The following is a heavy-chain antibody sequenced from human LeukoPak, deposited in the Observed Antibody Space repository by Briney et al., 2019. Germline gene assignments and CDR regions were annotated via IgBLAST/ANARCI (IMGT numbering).Heavy chain of an antibody. CDR2: ISWNSGSI. CDR3: AKADYYDSSGPKGFDY. CDR1: GFTFDDYA. J-gene: IGHJ4*02. V-gene: IGHV3-9*01. Sequence: GRSLRLSCAASGFTFDDYAMHWVRQAPGKGLEWVSGISWNSGSIGYADSVKGRFTISRDNAKNSLYLQMDSLRAEDTALYYCAKADYYDSSGPKGFDYWGQGTLVTVSS. D-gene: IGHD3-22*01.